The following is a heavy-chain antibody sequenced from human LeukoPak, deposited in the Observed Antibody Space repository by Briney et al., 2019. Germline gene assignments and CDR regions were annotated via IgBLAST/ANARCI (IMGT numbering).Heavy chain of an antibody. CDR3: ARVRYSSGWSPFDY. CDR2: ISAYNGNT. V-gene: IGHV1-18*01. J-gene: IGHJ4*02. CDR1: GYTFTSYG. D-gene: IGHD6-19*01. Sequence: ASVKVSCKASGYTFTSYGISWVRQAPGQGLEWMGWISAYNGNTNYAQKLQGRVTMARDTSISTAYMELSRLRSDDTAVYYCARVRYSSGWSPFDYWGQGTLVTVSS.